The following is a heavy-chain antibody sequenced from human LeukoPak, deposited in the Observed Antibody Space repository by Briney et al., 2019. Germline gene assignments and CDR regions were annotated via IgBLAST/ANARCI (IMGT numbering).Heavy chain of an antibody. J-gene: IGHJ4*02. Sequence: PGGSLRLSCAASGFTFDDYAMHWVRQAPGKGLEWVSGISWNSGSIAYADSVKGRFTISRDNAKNSLYLQMNSLRAEDTALYYCAKDILSDYYDSSGYFDYWGQGTLVTVSS. CDR3: AKDILSDYYDSSGYFDY. CDR1: GFTFDDYA. CDR2: ISWNSGSI. V-gene: IGHV3-9*01. D-gene: IGHD3-22*01.